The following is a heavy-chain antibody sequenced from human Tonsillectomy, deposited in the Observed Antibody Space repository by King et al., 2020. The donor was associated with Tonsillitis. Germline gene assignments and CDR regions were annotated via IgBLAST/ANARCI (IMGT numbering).Heavy chain of an antibody. Sequence: VQLVESGGGVVQPGRSLRLSCAASRFTFSRYAMHWVRQAPGKGQEWVTLISYDVSNKYYADSVKGRVTISRDNSKNTLYLQMNSLRAEDTAVYYFVRASSKYCSGGSCYSSPFDYWGQGTLVTVSS. J-gene: IGHJ4*02. D-gene: IGHD2-15*01. CDR3: VRASSKYCSGGSCYSSPFDY. CDR1: RFTFSRYA. CDR2: ISYDVSNK. V-gene: IGHV3-30-3*01.